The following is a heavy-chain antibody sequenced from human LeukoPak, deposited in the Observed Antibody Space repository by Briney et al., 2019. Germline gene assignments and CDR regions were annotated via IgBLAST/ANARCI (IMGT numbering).Heavy chain of an antibody. Sequence: GSSVKVSCKASGGTFSSYAISWVRQAPGQGLEWMGRIIPILGIANYAQKFQGRVTITADRSTSTAYMELSSLRSEDTAVYYCARVAVEMATMGDWGQGTLVTVSS. V-gene: IGHV1-69*04. CDR2: IIPILGIA. CDR3: ARVAVEMATMGD. J-gene: IGHJ4*02. CDR1: GGTFSSYA. D-gene: IGHD5-24*01.